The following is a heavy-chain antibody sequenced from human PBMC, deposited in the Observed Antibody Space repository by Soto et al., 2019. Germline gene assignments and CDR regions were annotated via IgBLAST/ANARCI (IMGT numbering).Heavy chain of an antibody. D-gene: IGHD6-19*01. J-gene: IGHJ4*02. CDR2: IYYSGST. Sequence: SETLSLTCTVSGGSISSSSYYWGWIRQPPGKGLEWIGSIYYSGSTNYNPSLKSRVTISVDTSKNQFSLKLSSVTAADTAVYYCARFGIISSGLDYWGQGTLVTVSS. V-gene: IGHV4-39*07. CDR3: ARFGIISSGLDY. CDR1: GGSISSSSYY.